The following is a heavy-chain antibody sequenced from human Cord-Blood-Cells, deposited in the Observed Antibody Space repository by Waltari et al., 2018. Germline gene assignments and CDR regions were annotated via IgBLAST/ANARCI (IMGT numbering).Heavy chain of an antibody. CDR3: ARPQYYDILTGYHDAFDI. CDR1: GFTFSSYW. J-gene: IGHJ3*02. D-gene: IGHD3-9*01. Sequence: EVQLVESGGGLVQPGGSLRLSCAASGFTFSSYWMSWARQAPGKGLEWVANIKQDGSEKYYVDSVKGRFTISRDNAKNSLYLQMNSLRAEDTAVYYCARPQYYDILTGYHDAFDIWGQGTMVTVSS. CDR2: IKQDGSEK. V-gene: IGHV3-7*01.